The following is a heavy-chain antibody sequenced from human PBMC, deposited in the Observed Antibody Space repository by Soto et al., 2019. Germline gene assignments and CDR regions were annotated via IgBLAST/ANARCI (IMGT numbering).Heavy chain of an antibody. D-gene: IGHD3-16*02. J-gene: IGHJ3*02. CDR3: AKVTWGSYRDGPGI. Sequence: EVQLLESGGSLVQPGGSLRLSCAASGFTFSSSAMNWVRQAPGKGLEWVSVISGSGASTYYADSVKGRFTISRDNTKNTLNLQMSSLRAEDTAVYYCAKVTWGSYRDGPGIWGRGTVVTVSS. CDR2: ISGSGAST. CDR1: GFTFSSSA. V-gene: IGHV3-23*01.